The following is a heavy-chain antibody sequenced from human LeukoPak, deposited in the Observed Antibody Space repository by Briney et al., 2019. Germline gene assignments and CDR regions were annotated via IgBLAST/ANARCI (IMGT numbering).Heavy chain of an antibody. V-gene: IGHV1-69*04. J-gene: IGHJ4*02. D-gene: IGHD3-22*01. CDR3: ARGLPYYYDSSGYLYYFDY. CDR1: GGTFSSYA. Sequence: VASVKVSCKASGGTFSSYAISWVRQAPGQGLEWMGRIIPILGLANYAQKFQGRVTITADKSTSTAYMELSSLRSEDTAVYYCARGLPYYYDSSGYLYYFDYWGQGTLVTVSS. CDR2: IIPILGLA.